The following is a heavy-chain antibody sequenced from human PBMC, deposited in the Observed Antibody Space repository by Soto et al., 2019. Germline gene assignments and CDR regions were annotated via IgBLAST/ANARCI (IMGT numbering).Heavy chain of an antibody. Sequence: ASVKVSCKASGGTSSSYAISWVRQAPGQGLEWMGGIIPIFGTANYAQKFHGRVTITADESTSTAYMELSSLRSEDTAVYYCAREPPGGAAAGSRWFDPWGQGTRVTVS. CDR3: AREPPGGAAAGSRWFDP. J-gene: IGHJ5*02. CDR1: GGTSSSYA. CDR2: IIPIFGTA. V-gene: IGHV1-69*13. D-gene: IGHD6-13*01.